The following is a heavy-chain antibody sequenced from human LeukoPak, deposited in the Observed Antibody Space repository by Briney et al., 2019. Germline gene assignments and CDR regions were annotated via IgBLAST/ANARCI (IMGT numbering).Heavy chain of an antibody. CDR2: IYYSGST. Sequence: SETLSLTCTVSGGSISSYYWNWIRQPPGKGLEWIGYIYYSGSTYYNPSLKSRVTISVDTSKNQFSLKLSSVTAADTAVYYCARIAGYNYGYNYFDSWGQGTLVTVSS. D-gene: IGHD5-18*01. CDR3: ARIAGYNYGYNYFDS. V-gene: IGHV4-59*01. J-gene: IGHJ4*02. CDR1: GGSISSYY.